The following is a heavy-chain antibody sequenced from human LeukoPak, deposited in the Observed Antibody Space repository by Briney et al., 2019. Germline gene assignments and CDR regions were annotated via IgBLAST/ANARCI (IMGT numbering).Heavy chain of an antibody. CDR3: ARPDPTGWFDP. CDR2: INHSGST. D-gene: IGHD1-14*01. J-gene: IGHJ5*02. CDR1: GGSFSGYY. V-gene: IGHV4-34*01. Sequence: SETLSLTCAVYGGSFSGYYWSWIRQPPGKGLEWIGEINHSGSTNYNPSLKSRVTISVDTSKNQFSLKLSSVTAADTAVYYCARPDPTGWFDPWGQGTLVTVSS.